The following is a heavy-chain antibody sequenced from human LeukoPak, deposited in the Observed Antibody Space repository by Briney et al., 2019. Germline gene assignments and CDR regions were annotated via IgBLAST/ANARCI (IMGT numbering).Heavy chain of an antibody. J-gene: IGHJ4*02. V-gene: IGHV1-2*02. CDR1: GYTFTSYG. D-gene: IGHD3-22*01. CDR3: ARVHPYYYDSSGYYPFDY. Sequence: ASVKVSCKASGYTFTSYGISWVRQAPGQGLEWMGWINPNSGGTNYAQKFQGRVTMTRDTSISTAYMELSRLRSDDTAVYYCARVHPYYYDSSGYYPFDYWGQGTLVTVSS. CDR2: INPNSGGT.